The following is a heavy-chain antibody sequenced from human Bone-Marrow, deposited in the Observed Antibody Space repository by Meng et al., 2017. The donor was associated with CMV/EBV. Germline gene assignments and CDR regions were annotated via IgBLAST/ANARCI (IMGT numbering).Heavy chain of an antibody. J-gene: IGHJ4*02. Sequence: GESLKISCAASGFTFSSYAMHWVRQAPGKGLEWVAVISYDGSNKYYADSVKGRFTISRDNSKNTLYLQMNSLRAEDTAVYYCARTPSSLIVYPSYWGQATLVTVSS. V-gene: IGHV3-30*04. CDR2: ISYDGSNK. D-gene: IGHD3-22*01. CDR1: GFTFSSYA. CDR3: ARTPSSLIVYPSY.